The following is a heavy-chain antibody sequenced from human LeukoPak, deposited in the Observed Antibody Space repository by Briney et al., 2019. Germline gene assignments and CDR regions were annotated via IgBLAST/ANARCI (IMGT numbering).Heavy chain of an antibody. CDR1: GFTFSSYG. V-gene: IGHV3-74*01. Sequence: GGSLRLSCAASGFTFSSYGMHWVRQAPGKGLVWVSRIKSDGSSTSYADSVKGRFTISRDNAKNTLYLQMNSLRAEDTAVYYCARGDYFDYWGQGTLVTVSS. CDR2: IKSDGSST. CDR3: ARGDYFDY. J-gene: IGHJ4*02.